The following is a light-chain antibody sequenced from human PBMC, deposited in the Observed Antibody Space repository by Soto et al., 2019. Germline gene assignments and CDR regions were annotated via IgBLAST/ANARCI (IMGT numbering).Light chain of an antibody. Sequence: EIVLPQSTCTLSFPPGAGATLXCRASQSVSSRLAWYQQKPGQAPRLLISGASSRATGIPDRFSGSGSATDFTLTISRLEPEDFALYYCQQYGSSPITFGQGTRLEIK. J-gene: IGKJ5*01. CDR3: QQYGSSPIT. CDR2: GAS. CDR1: QSVSSR. V-gene: IGKV3-20*01.